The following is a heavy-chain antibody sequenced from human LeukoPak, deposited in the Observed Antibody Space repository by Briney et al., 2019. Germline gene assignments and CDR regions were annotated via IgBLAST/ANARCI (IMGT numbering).Heavy chain of an antibody. D-gene: IGHD3/OR15-3a*01. CDR3: AREGTGYSKYYFDY. J-gene: IGHJ4*02. Sequence: GGSVRLLCAACGFTLRSYSVIGVRRARGRGVEGVSSISSSSSYIYYADSVKGRFTISRDNAKNSLYLQMNSLRAEDTAVYYCAREGTGYSKYYFDYWGQGTLVTVSS. CDR2: ISSSSSYI. CDR1: GFTLRSYS. V-gene: IGHV3-21*01.